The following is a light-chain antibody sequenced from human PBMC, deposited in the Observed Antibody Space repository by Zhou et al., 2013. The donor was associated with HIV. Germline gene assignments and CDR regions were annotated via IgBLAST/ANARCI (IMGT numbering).Light chain of an antibody. J-gene: IGKJ1*01. CDR3: LQHNSYPRT. CDR1: HHISTY. Sequence: DIQMTQSPSSLSASAGSTVTITCRATHHISTYLAWYQQKPGEAPKRLIYAASTLQSGAPSRFSGSGSGTEFTLTISSLQPEDFATYYCLQHNSYPRTFGQGTKVEIK. CDR2: AAS. V-gene: IGKV1-17*01.